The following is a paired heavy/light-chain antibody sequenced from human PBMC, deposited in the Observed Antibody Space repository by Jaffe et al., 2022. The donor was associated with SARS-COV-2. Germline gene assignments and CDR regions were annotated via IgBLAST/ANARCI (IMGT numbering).Light chain of an antibody. V-gene: IGKV2-28*01. CDR3: MQALQTPLT. CDR1: QSLLHSNGYKY. Sequence: DIVMTQSPLSLAVTPGEPASISCRSSQSLLHSNGYKYLDWYLQKPGQSPQLLIYLGSNRASGVPDRFSGSGLATDFTLKISRVEAEDVGVYYCMQALQTPLTFGGGTKVEIK. CDR2: LGS. J-gene: IGKJ4*01.
Heavy chain of an antibody. CDR2: ISYDGSKK. J-gene: IGHJ5*02. Sequence: QVQLVESGGGVVQPGRSLRLSCAASGFAFNTFAMHWFRQAPGKGLEWVAAISYDGSKKYHADSVKGRFTVSRDNSKNILSLQANSLRAEDTAMYYCARDRVDSSGENGGWFDPWGQGTLVTVSS. CDR3: ARDRVDSSGENGGWFDP. V-gene: IGHV3-30*04. D-gene: IGHD3-22*01. CDR1: GFAFNTFA.